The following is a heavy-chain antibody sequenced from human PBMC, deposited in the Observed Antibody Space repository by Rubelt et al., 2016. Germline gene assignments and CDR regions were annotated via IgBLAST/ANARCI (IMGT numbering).Heavy chain of an antibody. CDR1: GGSFSGYY. CDR2: INHSGST. V-gene: IGHV4-34*01. J-gene: IGHJ4*02. Sequence: QVQLQQWGAGLLKPSETLSLTCAVYGGSFSGYYWSWIRQPPGKGLEWIGEINHSGSTNYNPSLKSRVTISVDTATNQFALKLSPVTAADTAVYYCARHPGYSRHFDYWGQGTLVTVSS. D-gene: IGHD6-13*01. CDR3: ARHPGYSRHFDY.